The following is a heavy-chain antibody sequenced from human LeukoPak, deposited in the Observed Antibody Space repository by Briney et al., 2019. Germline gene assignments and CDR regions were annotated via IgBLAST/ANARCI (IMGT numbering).Heavy chain of an antibody. Sequence: PSETLSLTCTVSGGSISSSSHYWGWIRQPPGKGLEWIGSMYYRGSTYHNPSLKSRVTISIDTSKNQFSLNLSSVTAADTAVYYCARRHYEILSGYPSWGQGILVTVSS. CDR2: MYYRGST. D-gene: IGHD3-9*01. CDR3: ARRHYEILSGYPS. V-gene: IGHV4-39*07. CDR1: GGSISSSSHY. J-gene: IGHJ4*02.